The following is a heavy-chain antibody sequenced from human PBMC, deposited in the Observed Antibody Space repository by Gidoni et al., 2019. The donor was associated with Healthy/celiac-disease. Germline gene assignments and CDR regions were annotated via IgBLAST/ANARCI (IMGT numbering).Heavy chain of an antibody. CDR2: ISYDGSNK. Sequence: QVQLVESGGGVVQPGRSLSLSCAASGFTFSSYAMHWVRQAPGKGLEWVAVISYDGSNKYYADSVKGRFTISRDNSKNTLYLQMNSLRAEDTAVYYCARGAAAAGTWSDYYYGMDVWGQGTTVTVSS. D-gene: IGHD6-13*01. CDR1: GFTFSSYA. J-gene: IGHJ6*02. V-gene: IGHV3-30-3*01. CDR3: ARGAAAAGTWSDYYYGMDV.